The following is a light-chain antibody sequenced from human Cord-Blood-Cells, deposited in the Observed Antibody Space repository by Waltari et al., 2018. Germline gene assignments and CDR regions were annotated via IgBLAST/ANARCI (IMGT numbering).Light chain of an antibody. CDR1: QSVLYSSNNKNY. CDR2: WAS. J-gene: IGKJ2*03. Sequence: DIVMTQYPDSLVVSLGERATINCKSSQSVLYSSNNKNYLAWYQQKPGQPPKLLIYWASTRESGVPDRFSGSGSGTDFTLTISSLQAEDVAVYYCQQYYSTPLYSFGQGTKLEIK. V-gene: IGKV4-1*01. CDR3: QQYYSTPLYS.